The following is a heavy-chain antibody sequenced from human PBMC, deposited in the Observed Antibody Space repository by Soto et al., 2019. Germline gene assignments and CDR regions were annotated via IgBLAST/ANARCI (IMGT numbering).Heavy chain of an antibody. V-gene: IGHV4-39*01. CDR2: MFYSGLT. J-gene: IGHJ6*02. D-gene: IGHD2-15*01. Sequence: XETLSLTCSVAGYSVTSSDYYWAWIRQPPGKGLEWIGSMFYSGLTYYNPSLKSRVTLSVDTSKNQFSVRLNSVTAADTAVYCCAPLSVSLSGPYGIHVWGQGPTVTVS. CDR1: GYSVTSSDYY. CDR3: APLSVSLSGPYGIHV.